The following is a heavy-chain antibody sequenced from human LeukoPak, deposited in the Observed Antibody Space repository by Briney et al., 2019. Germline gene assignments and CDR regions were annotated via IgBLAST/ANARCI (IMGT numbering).Heavy chain of an antibody. Sequence: GASVKVSCKVSGYTLTELSMQWVRQAPGKGLEWMGGFDPKDGETIYAQKFQGRVTMTEDTSTDTAYMELSSLRSEDTAVYYCATGKLSGSYFDYWGQGTLVTVSS. V-gene: IGHV1-24*01. CDR3: ATGKLSGSYFDY. D-gene: IGHD1-26*01. J-gene: IGHJ4*02. CDR1: GYTLTELS. CDR2: FDPKDGET.